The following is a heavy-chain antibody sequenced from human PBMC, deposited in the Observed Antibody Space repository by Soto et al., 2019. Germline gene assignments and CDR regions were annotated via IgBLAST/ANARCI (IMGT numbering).Heavy chain of an antibody. D-gene: IGHD1-26*01. Sequence: GESLKISCKDSGYSFTNFWIGWVRQMPGKGLGWMGIIYLGDSDTRYSPSFQGQVTTSADKYIRTAYLQWSSLKASDTAMYYCAGRGAKDAFDIWGQGTMVTVSS. CDR2: IYLGDSDT. CDR3: AGRGAKDAFDI. V-gene: IGHV5-51*01. J-gene: IGHJ3*02. CDR1: GYSFTNFW.